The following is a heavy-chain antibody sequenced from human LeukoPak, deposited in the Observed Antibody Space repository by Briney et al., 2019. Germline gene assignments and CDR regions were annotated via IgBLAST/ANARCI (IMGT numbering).Heavy chain of an antibody. Sequence: SETLSLTCAVYGGSVSGYYWSWIRQPPGKGLEWIGEINHSGSTNYNPSLKSRVTISVDTSKNQFSLKLSSVTAADTAVYYCARGRVVGATFDYWGQGTLVTVSS. V-gene: IGHV4-34*01. CDR2: INHSGST. J-gene: IGHJ4*02. CDR1: GGSVSGYY. CDR3: ARGRVVGATFDY. D-gene: IGHD1-26*01.